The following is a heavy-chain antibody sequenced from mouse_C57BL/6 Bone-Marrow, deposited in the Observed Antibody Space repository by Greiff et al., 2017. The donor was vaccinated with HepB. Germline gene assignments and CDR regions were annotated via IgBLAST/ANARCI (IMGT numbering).Heavy chain of an antibody. Sequence: EVNVVESGGDLVKPGGSLKLSCAASGFTFSSYGMSWVRQTPDKRLEWVATISSGGSYTYYPDSVKGRFTISRDNAKNTLYLQMSSLKSEDTAMYYCATYGPGDYWGQGTTLTVSS. J-gene: IGHJ2*01. CDR2: ISSGGSYT. CDR1: GFTFSSYG. V-gene: IGHV5-6*01. CDR3: ATYGPGDY. D-gene: IGHD1-1*01.